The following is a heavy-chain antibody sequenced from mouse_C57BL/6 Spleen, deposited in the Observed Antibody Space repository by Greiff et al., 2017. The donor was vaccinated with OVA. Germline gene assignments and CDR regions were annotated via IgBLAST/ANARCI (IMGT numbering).Heavy chain of an antibody. D-gene: IGHD3-2*01. CDR2: IDPSDSYT. CDR3: ARRRQPFAY. Sequence: QVQLQQSGAELVKPGASVKLSCKASGYTFTSYWMQWVKQRPGQGLEWIGEIDPSDSYTNYNQKFKGKATLTVDTSSSTAYMQLSSLTSEDSAVYYCARRRQPFAYWGQGTLVTVSA. V-gene: IGHV1-50*01. CDR1: GYTFTSYW. J-gene: IGHJ3*01.